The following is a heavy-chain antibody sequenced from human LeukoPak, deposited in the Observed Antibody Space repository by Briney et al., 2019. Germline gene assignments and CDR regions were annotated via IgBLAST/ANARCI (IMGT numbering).Heavy chain of an antibody. CDR3: ARNITIFGVTT. CDR1: GGSFSGYY. D-gene: IGHD3-3*01. CDR2: INHSGST. V-gene: IGHV4-34*01. Sequence: SETLSLTCAVYGGSFSGYYWSWIRQPPGKGLEWIGEINHSGSTNYNPSLKSRVTISVDTSRNQFSLKLSSVTAADTAVYYCARNITIFGVTTRGQGTLVTVSS. J-gene: IGHJ1*01.